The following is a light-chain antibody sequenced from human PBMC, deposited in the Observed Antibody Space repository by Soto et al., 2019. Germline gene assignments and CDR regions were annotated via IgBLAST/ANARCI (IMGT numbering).Light chain of an antibody. CDR1: SSDVGGYNY. V-gene: IGLV2-11*01. CDR2: DVS. CDR3: CSYAGSYSFV. J-gene: IGLJ1*01. Sequence: QCALTQPRSVSGSPGQSATISCTGTSSDVGGYNYVSWYQQHPGKAPKLMIYDVSKRPSGVPDRFSGSKSGNTASLTISGLQAEDEADYYCCSYAGSYSFVFGTGTKLTVL.